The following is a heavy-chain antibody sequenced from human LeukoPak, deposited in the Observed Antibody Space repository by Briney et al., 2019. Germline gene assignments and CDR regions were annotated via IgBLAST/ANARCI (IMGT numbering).Heavy chain of an antibody. V-gene: IGHV7-4-1*02. Sequence: GASVKVSCKASGYTFTSYAMNWVRQAPGQGLEWMGWINTNTGNPTYAQGFTGRFVFSLDTSVSTAYLQISSLKAEDTAVYYCARTGVGSYFPHLDFDCWGQGTLVTVSS. CDR3: ARTGVGSYFPHLDFDC. D-gene: IGHD1-26*01. J-gene: IGHJ4*02. CDR2: INTNTGNP. CDR1: GYTFTSYA.